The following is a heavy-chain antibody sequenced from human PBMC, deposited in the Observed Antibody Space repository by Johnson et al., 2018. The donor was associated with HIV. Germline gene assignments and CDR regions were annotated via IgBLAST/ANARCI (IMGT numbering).Heavy chain of an antibody. D-gene: IGHD1-14*01. CDR1: GFTFSSYA. V-gene: IGHV3-15*01. Sequence: VQLVESGGGLVQPGGSLRLSCAASGFTFSSYAMSWVRQAPGKGLEWVGRIKSKTYGGTTDYAAPVKGRFTISRDDSKNTLYLQMNSLKTEDTAVYYCTTGRKGTGAFDIWGQGTMVTVSS. J-gene: IGHJ3*02. CDR3: TTGRKGTGAFDI. CDR2: IKSKTYGGTT.